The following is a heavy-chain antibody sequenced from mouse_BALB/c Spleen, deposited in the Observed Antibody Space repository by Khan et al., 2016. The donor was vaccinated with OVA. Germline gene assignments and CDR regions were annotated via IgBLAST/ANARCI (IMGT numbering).Heavy chain of an antibody. J-gene: IGHJ3*01. CDR1: GFNIKDTY. CDR2: IDPSNGDT. D-gene: IGHD2-1*01. CDR3: ATHYDNPFPY. V-gene: IGHV14-3*02. Sequence: VQLQQSGAELVRPGASVKLSCTASGFNIKDTYMHWVKQRPEQGLEWIGRIDPSNGDTKYDPKFQDKATIPTDTSSNTAYLQLSSLTSEDTAVYYCATHYDNPFPYWGQGTLVTVSA.